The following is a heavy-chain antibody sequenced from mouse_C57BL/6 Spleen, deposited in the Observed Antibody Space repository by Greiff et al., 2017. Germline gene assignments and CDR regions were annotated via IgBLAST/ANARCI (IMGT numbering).Heavy chain of an antibody. CDR2: INPNNGGT. V-gene: IGHV1-22*01. Sequence: VQLQQSGPELVKPGASVKMSCKASGYTFTDYNMPWVKQSHGKSLGWIGYINPNNGGTSYNQKFKGKATLTVNKSSSTAYMELRSLTSEDSAVYYCARGGRAMITTDYFDYWGQGTTLTVSS. CDR3: ARGGRAMITTDYFDY. CDR1: GYTFTDYN. D-gene: IGHD2-4*01. J-gene: IGHJ2*01.